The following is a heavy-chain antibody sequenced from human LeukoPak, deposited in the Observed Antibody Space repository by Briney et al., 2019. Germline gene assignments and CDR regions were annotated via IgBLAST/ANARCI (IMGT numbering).Heavy chain of an antibody. J-gene: IGHJ4*02. V-gene: IGHV4-34*01. CDR2: INHSGST. D-gene: IGHD4-17*01. CDR3: AGVPMTTVTTDQDY. CDR1: GGSFSGYY. Sequence: SETLSLTCAVYGGSFSGYYCSWIRQPPGKGLEWIGEINHSGSTNYNPSLKGRVTISVDTPMNQFSLTLSSVTAADPAVPLFAGVPMTTVTTDQDYWGEGALVSVCS.